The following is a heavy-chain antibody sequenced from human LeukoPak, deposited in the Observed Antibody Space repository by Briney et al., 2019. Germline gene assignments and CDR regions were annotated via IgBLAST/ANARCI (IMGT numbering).Heavy chain of an antibody. Sequence: SETRSLTCSVSGGSISSSSHYWGWIRQPPGKGLEWIGSVYYSGDTYYNSSLKSRVTISVDTSKNQFSLKVTPVTAADTAVYYCARSTTIPYHAFDIWGQGTMVTVSS. D-gene: IGHD3-3*01. V-gene: IGHV4-39*01. CDR1: GGSISSSSHY. J-gene: IGHJ3*02. CDR3: ARSTTIPYHAFDI. CDR2: VYYSGDT.